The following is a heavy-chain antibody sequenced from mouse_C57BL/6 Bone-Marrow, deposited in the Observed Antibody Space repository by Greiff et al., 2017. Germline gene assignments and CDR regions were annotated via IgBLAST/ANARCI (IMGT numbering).Heavy chain of an antibody. D-gene: IGHD1-1*01. J-gene: IGHJ4*01. CDR1: GFSFNTYA. V-gene: IGHV10-1*01. CDR2: IRSKSNNYAT. Sequence: EVKLMESGGGLVQHKGSLKLSCAASGFSFNTYAMNWVRQAPGKGLEWVARIRSKSNNYATYYADSVKDRFTISRDDSESMLYLQMNNLKTEDTAMYYCGRTDYYGSSYYYAMDYWGQGTSVTVS. CDR3: GRTDYYGSSYYYAMDY.